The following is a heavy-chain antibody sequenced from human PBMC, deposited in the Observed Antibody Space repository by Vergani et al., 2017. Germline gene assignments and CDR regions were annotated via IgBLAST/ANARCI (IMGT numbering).Heavy chain of an antibody. J-gene: IGHJ6*02. V-gene: IGHV4-59*01. CDR2: IYYSGST. CDR3: ARVEMATEGPLHYYYGMDV. D-gene: IGHD5-24*01. CDR1: GGSISSYY. Sequence: QVQLQESGPGLVKPSETLSLTCTVSGGSISSYYWSWIRQPPGKGLEWIGYIYYSGSTNYNPSLKSRVTISVDTSKNQFSLKLSSVTAADTAVYYCARVEMATEGPLHYYYGMDVWGQGP.